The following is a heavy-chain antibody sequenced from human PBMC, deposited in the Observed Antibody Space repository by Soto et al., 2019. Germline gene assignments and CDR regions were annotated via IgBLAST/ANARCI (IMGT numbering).Heavy chain of an antibody. D-gene: IGHD1-1*01. CDR1: GYTFTSYA. Sequence: ASVKVSCKASGYTFTSYAMHWVRQAPGQGLEWMGWINADSGGTNYAQKFRGWVTMTRDTSISTAYMELSGLRSDDTAVYYCAREHRGTGFSTLPDYWGQGTLVTVSS. CDR3: AREHRGTGFSTLPDY. J-gene: IGHJ4*02. CDR2: INADSGGT. V-gene: IGHV1-2*04.